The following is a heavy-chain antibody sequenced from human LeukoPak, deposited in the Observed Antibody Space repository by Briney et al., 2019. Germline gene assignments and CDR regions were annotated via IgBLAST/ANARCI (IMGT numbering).Heavy chain of an antibody. CDR2: ISGSGGST. CDR1: GFTFSSYA. J-gene: IGHJ3*02. CDR3: AKPSSSSWYRGAFDI. Sequence: GGSLRLSCAASGFTFSSYAMSWVRQAPGKGLEWVSAISGSGGSTYYADSVKGRFTISRDNSKNTLYLQMNSLGAEDTAVYYCAKPSSSSWYRGAFDIWGQGTMVTVSS. V-gene: IGHV3-23*01. D-gene: IGHD6-13*01.